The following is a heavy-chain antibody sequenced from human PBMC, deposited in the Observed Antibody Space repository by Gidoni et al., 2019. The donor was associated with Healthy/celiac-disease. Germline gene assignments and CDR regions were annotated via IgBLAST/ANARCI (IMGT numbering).Heavy chain of an antibody. CDR2: ISYDGSNK. V-gene: IGHV3-30-3*01. J-gene: IGHJ4*02. D-gene: IGHD2-15*01. Sequence: QVQLVESGGGVVQPGRSLRLSCAASGFTFSSYAMHWVRQAPGTGLEWVAVISYDGSNKYYADSVKGRFTISRDNSKNTLYLQMNSLRAEDTAVYYCGGSECSGGSCPIDYWGQGTLVTVSS. CDR1: GFTFSSYA. CDR3: GGSECSGGSCPIDY.